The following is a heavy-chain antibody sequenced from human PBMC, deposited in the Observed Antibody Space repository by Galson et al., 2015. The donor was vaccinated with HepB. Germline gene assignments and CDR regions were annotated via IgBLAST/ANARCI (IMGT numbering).Heavy chain of an antibody. J-gene: IGHJ4*02. Sequence: SVKVSCKASGYTFTSYAMNWVRQAPGQGLEWMGWINTNTGNPTYAQGFTGRFVFSLDTSVSTAYLQISSLKAEDTAVYYCARDLSSWPSGRSAGEIDYWGQGTLVTVSS. CDR2: INTNTGNP. D-gene: IGHD6-13*01. CDR1: GYTFTSYA. V-gene: IGHV7-4-1*02. CDR3: ARDLSSWPSGRSAGEIDY.